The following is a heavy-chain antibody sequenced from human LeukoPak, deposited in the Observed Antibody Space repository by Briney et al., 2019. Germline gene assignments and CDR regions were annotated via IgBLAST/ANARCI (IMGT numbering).Heavy chain of an antibody. CDR1: GFSFSSYS. Sequence: GGSLRLSCAASGFSFSSYSMNWVRQAPGKGLEWVSSISSSSTYIYYADSVKGRFTISRGNAKNSLYLQMNSLRAEDTAVYYCARSSGWNYYYYYMDVWGKGTTVIASS. CDR2: ISSSSTYI. CDR3: ARSSGWNYYYYYMDV. D-gene: IGHD6-19*01. J-gene: IGHJ6*03. V-gene: IGHV3-21*01.